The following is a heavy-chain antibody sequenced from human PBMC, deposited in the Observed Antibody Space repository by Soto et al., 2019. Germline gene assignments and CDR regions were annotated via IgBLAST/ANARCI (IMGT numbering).Heavy chain of an antibody. CDR3: AKAYFVWSSEQPYYFDY. D-gene: IGHD3-16*01. Sequence: GGSLRLSCAASGFTFSNYAMTWVRQGPGKGLEWVSGISGSGGRSYYADSVKGRFTISRDNSKSALYLQMNSLRAEDTAVYYCAKAYFVWSSEQPYYFDYWGQGTLVTVSS. J-gene: IGHJ4*02. CDR1: GFTFSNYA. CDR2: ISGSGGRS. V-gene: IGHV3-23*01.